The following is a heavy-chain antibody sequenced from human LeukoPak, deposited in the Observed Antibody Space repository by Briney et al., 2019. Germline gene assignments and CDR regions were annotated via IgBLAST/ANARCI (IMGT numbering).Heavy chain of an antibody. Sequence: ASVKVSCKASGGTFSSYAISWVRQAPGQGLEWMGGIIPIFGTANYAQKFQGRVTITADKSTSTAYMELSSLRSEDTAVYYCAGESYCSGGSCHFDYWGQGTLVTVSS. CDR2: IIPIFGTA. CDR3: AGESYCSGGSCHFDY. V-gene: IGHV1-69*06. CDR1: GGTFSSYA. D-gene: IGHD2-15*01. J-gene: IGHJ4*02.